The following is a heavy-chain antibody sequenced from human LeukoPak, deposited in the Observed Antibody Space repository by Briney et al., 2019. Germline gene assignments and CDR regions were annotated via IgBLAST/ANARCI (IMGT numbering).Heavy chain of an antibody. D-gene: IGHD6-19*01. Sequence: PSETLSLTCGVSGNFTSRGYYWAWIRQPPGKGLEWIGSIYNTGSTYYNPSLKSRVTMSIDTSKNQFSLKLSSVTAADTAVYYCARNTSAWSPLGETQSAPHCFESWGQGTLVTVSS. CDR1: GNFTSRGYY. J-gene: IGHJ4*02. CDR3: ARNTSAWSPLGETQSAPHCFES. V-gene: IGHV4-38-2*01. CDR2: IYNTGST.